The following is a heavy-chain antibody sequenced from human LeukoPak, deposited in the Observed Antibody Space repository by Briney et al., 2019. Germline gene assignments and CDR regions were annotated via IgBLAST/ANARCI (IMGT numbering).Heavy chain of an antibody. V-gene: IGHV4-38-2*02. Sequence: SETLSLTCTVSGYSISSGYYWGWIRQPPGEGLEWIGSIHHSGSTYYNPALKSRVTISVDTSKKQFSLNLRSVTAADTAVYYCARVQSYAYGFDYWGQGTLVTVSS. CDR3: ARVQSYAYGFDY. J-gene: IGHJ4*02. CDR2: IHHSGST. D-gene: IGHD2-2*01. CDR1: GYSISSGYY.